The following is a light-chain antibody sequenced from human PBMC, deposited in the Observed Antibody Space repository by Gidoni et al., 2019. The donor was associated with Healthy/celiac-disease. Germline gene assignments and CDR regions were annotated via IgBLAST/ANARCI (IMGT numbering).Light chain of an antibody. CDR1: SSNIGSNT. CDR2: SNN. V-gene: IGLV1-44*01. Sequence: QSVLTQPPSSSGTPGQGVTISCSGSSSNIGSNTVNWYQQLPGTAPKLLIYSNNQRPSGVPDRFSGSKSVTSASLAISGLQSEDDADYYCAACDDSLNGWVFGGGTKLTVL. CDR3: AACDDSLNGWV. J-gene: IGLJ3*02.